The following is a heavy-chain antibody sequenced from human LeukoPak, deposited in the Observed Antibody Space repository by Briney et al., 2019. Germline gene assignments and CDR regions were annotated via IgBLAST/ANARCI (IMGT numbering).Heavy chain of an antibody. CDR2: INHSGST. CDR1: GGSFSGYY. V-gene: IGHV4-34*01. CDR3: ARVGWLRLPQYYYYYYMDV. D-gene: IGHD5-12*01. Sequence: SETLSLTCAVYGGSFSGYYWSWIRQPPGKGLEWIGEINHSGSTNYNPSLKSRVTISVDTYKNQFSLKLSSVTAADTAVYYCARVGWLRLPQYYYYYYMDVWGKGTTVTVSS. J-gene: IGHJ6*03.